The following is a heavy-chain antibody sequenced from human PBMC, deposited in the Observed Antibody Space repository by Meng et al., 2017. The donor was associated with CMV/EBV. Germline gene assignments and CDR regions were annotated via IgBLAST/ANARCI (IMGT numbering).Heavy chain of an antibody. D-gene: IGHD3-10*01. CDR1: GFSLSTSGVG. CDR2: IYWDDDK. Sequence: TLTGSGPTLVKPTQPLTLNCTFSGFSLSTSGVGMGWIRQPPGKALEWLALIYWDDDKRYSPSLKSRLTITKDTSKNQVVLTMTNMDPVDTATYYCAHRLHGSGSYYPYYFDYWGQGTLVTVSS. CDR3: AHRLHGSGSYYPYYFDY. J-gene: IGHJ4*02. V-gene: IGHV2-5*02.